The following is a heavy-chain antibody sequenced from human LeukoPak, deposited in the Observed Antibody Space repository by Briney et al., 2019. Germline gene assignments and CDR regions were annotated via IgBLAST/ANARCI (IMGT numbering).Heavy chain of an antibody. D-gene: IGHD3-22*01. J-gene: IGHJ4*02. V-gene: IGHV4-39*01. Sequence: PSETLSLTCTVSGGSISSSSYYWGWIRQPPGKGLGWLGSIDYSGPNYYNPSLKSRVTISVDTSKNQFFLKMNSATAADTAVHYCGRLDSRGADDYWGQGTLVTVSS. CDR3: GRLDSRGADDY. CDR2: IDYSGPN. CDR1: GGSISSSSYY.